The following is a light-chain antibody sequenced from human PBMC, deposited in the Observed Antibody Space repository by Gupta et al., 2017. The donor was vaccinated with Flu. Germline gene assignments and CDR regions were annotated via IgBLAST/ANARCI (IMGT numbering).Light chain of an antibody. Sequence: QSALTQPASVSGSPAPSLTISCTGTSSDVGGCDSVAWYQQHPGKAPKLIVYDVTKRPSGVSSRFSGSKSGNTAALTIAGLEAEDESDYFCSSYTSTNTGYVFGTGTKVTVL. V-gene: IGLV2-14*03. CDR1: SSDVGGCDS. CDR3: SSYTSTNTGYV. J-gene: IGLJ1*01. CDR2: DVT.